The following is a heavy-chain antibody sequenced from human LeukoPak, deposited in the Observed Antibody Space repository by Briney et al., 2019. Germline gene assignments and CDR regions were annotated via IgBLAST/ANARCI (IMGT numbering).Heavy chain of an antibody. V-gene: IGHV3-20*04. Sequence: GGSLRLSCVGSGFTFDDHGLRWVPQGSGKGLEWVAGINWNGGSKGYADSVKGRFTISRDNAQNSLYLEMTSLRVDDTALYCCARTDGALWGQGTLVTVSS. CDR2: INWNGGSK. CDR3: ARTDGAL. D-gene: IGHD5-24*01. CDR1: GFTFDDHG. J-gene: IGHJ1*01.